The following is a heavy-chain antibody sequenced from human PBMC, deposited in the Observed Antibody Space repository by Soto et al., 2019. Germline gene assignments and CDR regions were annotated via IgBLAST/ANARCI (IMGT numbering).Heavy chain of an antibody. V-gene: IGHV4-39*02. CDR2: IYYSGTT. CDR3: ARGTYGDYSPYYYGMDV. J-gene: IGHJ6*02. D-gene: IGHD4-17*01. CDR1: GGSMSSGTYY. Sequence: ETLSLTCAVSGGSMSSGTYYWGWIRQPPGKGLDWIGSIYYSGTTYYSPSLKSRVAISVDTSKNHFSLGLRSVTAADTAVYYCARGTYGDYSPYYYGMDVWGQGTTVTVSS.